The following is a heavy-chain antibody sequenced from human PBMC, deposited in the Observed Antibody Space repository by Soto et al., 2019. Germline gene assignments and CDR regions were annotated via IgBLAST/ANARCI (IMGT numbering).Heavy chain of an antibody. CDR3: ARVLYSSGRYVFSDY. D-gene: IGHD6-19*01. CDR1: GYTFTSYG. V-gene: IGHV1-18*01. CDR2: ISAYNGNT. Sequence: ASVKVSCKASGYTFTSYGISWVRQAPGQGLEWMGWISAYNGNTNYAQKLQGRVTMTTDTSTSTAYMELRSLRSDDTAVYYCARVLYSSGRYVFSDYWGQGTLVTVSS. J-gene: IGHJ4*02.